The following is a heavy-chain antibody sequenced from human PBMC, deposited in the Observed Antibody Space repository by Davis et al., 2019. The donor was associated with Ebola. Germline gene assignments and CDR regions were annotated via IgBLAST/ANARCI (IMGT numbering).Heavy chain of an antibody. CDR3: ARGYSYANDY. CDR2: INPSGTST. CDR1: GDTFTRNR. V-gene: IGHV1-46*01. J-gene: IGHJ4*02. Sequence: ASVKVSCKASGDTFTRNRMHWVRQAPGQGLEWMGKINPSGTSTSYAQKFQDRVTMTRDTTTSTVYMELSSLRSEDTAVYYCARGYSYANDYWGQGTLVTVSS. D-gene: IGHD5-18*01.